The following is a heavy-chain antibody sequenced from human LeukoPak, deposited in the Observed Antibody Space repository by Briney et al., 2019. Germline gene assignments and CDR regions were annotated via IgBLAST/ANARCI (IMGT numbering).Heavy chain of an antibody. D-gene: IGHD2-2*01. V-gene: IGHV3-21*01. CDR3: ARGSEVVAAANNWFDP. CDR1: GFTFSRYS. J-gene: IGHJ5*02. Sequence: GWSLRLSCAASGFTFSRYSMNWVRQAPGKGLEWVSSISSSSSYIYYADSVKGRFTISRDNSKNTLYLQMNSLRAEDTAVYYCARGSEVVAAANNWFDPWGQGTLVTVSS. CDR2: ISSSSSYI.